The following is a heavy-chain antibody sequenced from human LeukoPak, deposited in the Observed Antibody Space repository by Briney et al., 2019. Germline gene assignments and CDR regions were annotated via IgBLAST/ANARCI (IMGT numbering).Heavy chain of an antibody. D-gene: IGHD1-26*01. CDR2: ISYDGSNK. Sequence: GGSLRLSCAASGFTFSSYAMHWVRQAPGKGLEWVAVISYDGSNKYYADSVKGRFTISRDNSKNTLYLQMNSLRAEDTAVYYCAREKVGATIREGMDVWGKGTTVTVSS. CDR3: AREKVGATIREGMDV. CDR1: GFTFSSYA. J-gene: IGHJ6*04. V-gene: IGHV3-30*04.